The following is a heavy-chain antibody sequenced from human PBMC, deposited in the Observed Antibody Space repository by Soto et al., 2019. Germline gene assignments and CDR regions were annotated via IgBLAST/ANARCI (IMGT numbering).Heavy chain of an antibody. CDR2: IYYSGST. J-gene: IGHJ5*02. D-gene: IGHD3-9*01. CDR3: ASIYYYDIRTGHNWLDL. CDR1: GGSISSYY. V-gene: IGHV4-59*01. Sequence: PSETLSLTCTVSGGSISSYYWSWIRQPPGKGLEWIGYIYYSGSTNYNPSLKSRVTISVDTSKNQFSLKLSSVTAADTAVYYCASIYYYDIRTGHNWLDLWGQVTLVTVSS.